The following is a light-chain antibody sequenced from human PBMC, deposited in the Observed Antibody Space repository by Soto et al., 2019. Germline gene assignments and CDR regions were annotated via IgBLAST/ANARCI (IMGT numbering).Light chain of an antibody. CDR2: LDT. CDR3: AAWDESLNAYV. V-gene: IGLV1-47*02. CDR1: SSNIGTFY. Sequence: SVLTQPPSAASTPGQRVTLSCSGSSSNIGTFYVYWYQHLPGTAPRLLIYLDTQRPSRVPDRFSGSKSVTSASLAISGLRSEDEGNYYCAAWDESLNAYVFGTGTKVTVL. J-gene: IGLJ1*01.